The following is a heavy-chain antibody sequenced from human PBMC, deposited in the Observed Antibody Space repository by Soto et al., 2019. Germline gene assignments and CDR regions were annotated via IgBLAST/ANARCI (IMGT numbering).Heavy chain of an antibody. J-gene: IGHJ5*02. V-gene: IGHV1-3*01. CDR3: ASDMIRDRALTPNNWFDP. CDR1: GYTFTSYA. D-gene: IGHD3-16*01. Sequence: QVQLVQSGAEVKKPGASVKVSCKASGYTFTSYAMHWVRQAPGQRLEWMGWINAGNGNTKYSQKFQGRVTITRDTSASTAYMELSSLRSEDTAVYYCASDMIRDRALTPNNWFDPWGQGTLVTVSS. CDR2: INAGNGNT.